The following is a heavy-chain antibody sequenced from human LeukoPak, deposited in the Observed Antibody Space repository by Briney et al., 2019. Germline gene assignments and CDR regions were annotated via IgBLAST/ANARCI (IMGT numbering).Heavy chain of an antibody. V-gene: IGHV4-59*02. J-gene: IGHJ2*01. CDR2: FYYSGST. Sequence: SETLSLTCTVSGGSVSSSYWSWIRQPPGKGLEWIGYFYYSGSTNYNPSLMSRVTISVDTSKNQFSLKLSSMTAADTAVYYCARMYSSGWHSDLWGRGTLVTVSS. CDR3: ARMYSSGWHSDL. CDR1: GGSVSSSY. D-gene: IGHD6-19*01.